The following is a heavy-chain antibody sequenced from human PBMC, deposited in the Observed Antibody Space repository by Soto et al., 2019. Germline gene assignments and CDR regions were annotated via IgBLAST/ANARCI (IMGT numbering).Heavy chain of an antibody. CDR3: ARVVPGAEAWFGP. CDR2: ISLYSDGT. Sequence: RASVKVSCKTSGYTFSNYGITWVRQAPGQPLEWLGWISLYSDGTSYAQKFQGRVSMTTDTSTTTAYMELRSLRSDDTAVYYCARVVPGAEAWFGPWGQGTLVTVSS. D-gene: IGHD2-2*01. CDR1: GYTFSNYG. V-gene: IGHV1-18*01. J-gene: IGHJ5*02.